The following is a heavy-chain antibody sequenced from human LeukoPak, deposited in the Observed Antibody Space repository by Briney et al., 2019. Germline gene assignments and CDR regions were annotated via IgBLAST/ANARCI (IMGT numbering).Heavy chain of an antibody. Sequence: GGSLRLSCAASGFTFSSYAMHWVRQAPGKGLEWVAVISYDGSNKYYADSVKGRFTISRDNSKNTLYLQMNSLRAEDTAVYYCARDPYDSSGYYSAYFDYWGQGTLVTVSS. CDR1: GFTFSSYA. J-gene: IGHJ4*02. CDR3: ARDPYDSSGYYSAYFDY. CDR2: ISYDGSNK. V-gene: IGHV3-30-3*01. D-gene: IGHD3-22*01.